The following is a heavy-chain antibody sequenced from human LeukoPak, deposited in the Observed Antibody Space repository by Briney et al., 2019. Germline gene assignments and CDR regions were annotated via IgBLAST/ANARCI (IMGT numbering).Heavy chain of an antibody. CDR3: AIIHSYGHA. D-gene: IGHD5-18*01. CDR2: IYSGGST. CDR1: GFIFSNYA. Sequence: GGSLRLSCAASGFIFSNYAVTWVRQAPGKGLEWVSVIYSGGSTYYAASVKGRFTISRDKSKNTLYLQMNNLRTEDTAVYYCAIIHSYGHAWGQGAQVTVSS. V-gene: IGHV3-66*01. J-gene: IGHJ5*02.